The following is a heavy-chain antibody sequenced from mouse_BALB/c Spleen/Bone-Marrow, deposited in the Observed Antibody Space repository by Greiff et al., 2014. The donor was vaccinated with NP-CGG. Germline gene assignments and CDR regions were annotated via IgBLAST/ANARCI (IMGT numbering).Heavy chain of an antibody. J-gene: IGHJ3*01. CDR1: GFTFSDYY. V-gene: IGHV5-4*02. D-gene: IGHD2-14*01. CDR3: ARDGDYRYAWFAY. CDR2: ISDGGTYT. Sequence: EVKLVESGGGLVKPGGSLKLSCAASGFTFSDYYMYWVRQTPEKRLEWVATISDGGTYTYCPDSVKGRFTISRDNAKNNLYLQMSSPKSEDTAMYYCARDGDYRYAWFAYWGQGTLVTVSA.